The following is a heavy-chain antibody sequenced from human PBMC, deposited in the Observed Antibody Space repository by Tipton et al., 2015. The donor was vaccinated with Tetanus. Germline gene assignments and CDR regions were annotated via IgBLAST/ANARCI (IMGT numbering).Heavy chain of an antibody. D-gene: IGHD1-14*01. CDR2: ISSSGVYT. V-gene: IGHV3-23*01. J-gene: IGHJ6*04. CDR3: AKEALGVLNL. Sequence: SLRLSCAASGFTFSSYAMSWVRQAPGKGLEWLSGISSSGVYTFYADSLKGRFTISRDNSKNTPSLQLNSLRADDTAIYYCAKEALGVLNLWGKGTTVIVSS. CDR1: GFTFSSYA.